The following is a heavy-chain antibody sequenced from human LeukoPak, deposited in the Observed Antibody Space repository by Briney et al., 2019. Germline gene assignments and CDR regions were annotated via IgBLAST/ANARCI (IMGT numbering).Heavy chain of an antibody. D-gene: IGHD1-26*01. CDR3: ARDRRGGTMPRYFDL. CDR2: ISAYNGNT. CDR1: GYTFTSYG. Sequence: GASVKVSCKASGYTFTSYGISWVRQAPGQGLEWMGWISAYNGNTNYAQKLQGRVTMTTDTSTSTAYMELRSLRSDGTAVYYCARDRRGGTMPRYFDLWGRGTLVTVSS. V-gene: IGHV1-18*01. J-gene: IGHJ2*01.